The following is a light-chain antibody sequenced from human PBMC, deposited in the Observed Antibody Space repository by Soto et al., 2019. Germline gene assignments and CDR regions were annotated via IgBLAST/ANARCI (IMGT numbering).Light chain of an antibody. J-gene: IGKJ1*01. V-gene: IGKV1-5*03. CDR3: QQYNSYSRT. CDR2: KAS. CDR1: QSISSW. Sequence: DLQMTQSPSTLSASVGDRVTITCRASQSISSWLAWYQQKPGKAPKLLIYKASSLESGVPLRFSGSGSGTEFTLTISSLQPDDFATYYCQQYNSYSRTFGQGTKVDIK.